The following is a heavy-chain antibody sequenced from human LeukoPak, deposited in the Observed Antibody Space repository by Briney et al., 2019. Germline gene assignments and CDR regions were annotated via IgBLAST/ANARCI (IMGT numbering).Heavy chain of an antibody. CDR1: GYSISSGYY. V-gene: IGHV4-38-2*01. J-gene: IGHJ4*02. D-gene: IGHD3-9*01. CDR2: IYHSGST. Sequence: SETLSLTCAVSGYSISSGYYWGWGRQPPGKGVEWIGSIYHSGSTYYNPSFKSRVTISVDKSKNQCSLKLSSVNAADTAVYYCARWGYYDILTGYSPWYFDYWGQGTLVTVSS. CDR3: ARWGYYDILTGYSPWYFDY.